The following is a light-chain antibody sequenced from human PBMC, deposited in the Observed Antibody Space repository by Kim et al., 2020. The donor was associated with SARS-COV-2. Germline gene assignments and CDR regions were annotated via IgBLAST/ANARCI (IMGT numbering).Light chain of an antibody. Sequence: QSALTQPPSASGSPGQSVTISCTGTSSDVGSYIYVSWYQQHPGKAPKLMIYEVTKRPSGVPDRFSGSKSGNTASLTVSGLQAEDEAEYYCSSYAHSDKYVFGTGTKVTVL. CDR1: SSDVGSYIY. CDR2: EVT. V-gene: IGLV2-8*01. CDR3: SSYAHSDKYV. J-gene: IGLJ1*01.